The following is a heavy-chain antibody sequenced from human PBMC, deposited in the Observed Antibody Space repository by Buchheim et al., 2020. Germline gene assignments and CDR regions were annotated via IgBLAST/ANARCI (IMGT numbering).Heavy chain of an antibody. Sequence: QVQLQESGPGLVKPSETLSLTCSVSGGSVRSNTYYWSWIRQPPGKGLEWIGYIFYSGSTDYNPSLKSRVTISVDRYQNQFSLRLSSVTAADTAVYYGARVFGGKFSGYIHDHWGQGTL. CDR3: ARVFGGKFSGYIHDH. CDR1: GGSVRSNTYY. CDR2: IFYSGST. J-gene: IGHJ4*02. V-gene: IGHV4-61*01. D-gene: IGHD5-12*01.